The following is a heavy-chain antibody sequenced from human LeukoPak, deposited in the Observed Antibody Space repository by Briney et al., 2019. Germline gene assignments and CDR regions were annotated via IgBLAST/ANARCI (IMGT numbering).Heavy chain of an antibody. Sequence: PGRSLRLSCAASGFTFDDYAMHWVRQAPGKGLEWVSGISWNSGSIGYADSVKGRFTISRDNAKNSLYLQMNSLRAEDTAVYYCARSPGGLYPWGQGTLVTVSS. V-gene: IGHV3-9*01. CDR2: ISWNSGSI. CDR1: GFTFDDYA. CDR3: ARSPGGLYP. J-gene: IGHJ5*02. D-gene: IGHD2-8*02.